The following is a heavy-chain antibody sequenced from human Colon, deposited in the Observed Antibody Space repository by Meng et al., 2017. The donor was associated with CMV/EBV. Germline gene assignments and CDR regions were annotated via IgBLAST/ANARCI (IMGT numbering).Heavy chain of an antibody. J-gene: IGHJ6*02. Sequence: GSLRLSCSVSGDSMGNYYWTWIRQTPGKGLEWIGYIHHSGNSNYSPSLKSRVTMSIDTSNNQFSLKLSSVTAADTAVYYCARDRSIMITSGATHGMDVWGQGTTVTVSS. CDR1: GDSMGNYY. CDR2: IHHSGNS. D-gene: IGHD3-16*01. CDR3: ARDRSIMITSGATHGMDV. V-gene: IGHV4-59*01.